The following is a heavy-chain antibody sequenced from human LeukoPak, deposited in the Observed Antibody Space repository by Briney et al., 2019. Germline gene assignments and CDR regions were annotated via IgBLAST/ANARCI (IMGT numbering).Heavy chain of an antibody. CDR1: GFTFDDYA. V-gene: IGHV3-9*01. D-gene: IGHD3-22*01. CDR3: AKDWSYYYDSSGFFDY. J-gene: IGHJ4*02. CDR2: ISWNSDTI. Sequence: PGGSLRLSCAASGFTFDDYAMHWVWQAPGKGLEWVSGISWNSDTIGYADSVKGRFTISRDNAKNSLYLQMNSLRAEDTALYYCAKDWSYYYDSSGFFDYWGQGTLVTVSS.